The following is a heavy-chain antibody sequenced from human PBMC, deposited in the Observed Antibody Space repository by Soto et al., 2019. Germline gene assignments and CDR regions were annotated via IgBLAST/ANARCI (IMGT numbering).Heavy chain of an antibody. CDR3: ARDEYYYDSSGYYPAL. D-gene: IGHD3-22*01. CDR2: IWYDGSNK. CDR1: GFTFSSYG. Sequence: QVQLVESGGGVVQPGRSLRLSCAASGFTFSSYGMHWVRQAPGKGLEWVAVIWYDGSNKYYADSVKGRFTISRDNSKNTLYLQMNSLRAEDTAVYYCARDEYYYDSSGYYPALWGQGTLVTVSS. J-gene: IGHJ4*02. V-gene: IGHV3-33*01.